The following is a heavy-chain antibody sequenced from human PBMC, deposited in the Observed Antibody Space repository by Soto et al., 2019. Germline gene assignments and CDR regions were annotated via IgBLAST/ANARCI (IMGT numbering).Heavy chain of an antibody. CDR2: INPSGGST. J-gene: IGHJ3*02. D-gene: IGHD3-22*01. CDR1: GYTFTSYY. V-gene: IGHV1-46*01. Sequence: GASVKVSCKASGYTFTSYYTHWVRQAPGQGLGWMGIINPSGGSTSYAQKFQGRVTMTRDTSTSTVYMELSSLRSEDTAVYYCARDGDYYYDSSGQTITGSFDIWGQGTMVTVSS. CDR3: ARDGDYYYDSSGQTITGSFDI.